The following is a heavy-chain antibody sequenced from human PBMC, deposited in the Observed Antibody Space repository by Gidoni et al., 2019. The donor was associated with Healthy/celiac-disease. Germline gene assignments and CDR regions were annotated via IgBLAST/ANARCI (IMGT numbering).Heavy chain of an antibody. CDR3: ARVAASGTTDLYFDY. J-gene: IGHJ4*02. CDR2: INPNSGGT. Sequence: QVQLVQSGAEVKKPGASVKVSCTASGYTFTDFYMHWVRQAPGQGLECMGWINPNSGGTNYVQKFQGRVTMTRDTSISTAYMELTRLRSDDTAVYYCARVAASGTTDLYFDYWGQGTLVTVSS. CDR1: GYTFTDFY. V-gene: IGHV1-2*02. D-gene: IGHD1-1*01.